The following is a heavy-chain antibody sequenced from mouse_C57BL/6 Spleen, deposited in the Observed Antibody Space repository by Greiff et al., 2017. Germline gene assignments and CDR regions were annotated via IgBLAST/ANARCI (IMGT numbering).Heavy chain of an antibody. CDR2: ISYSGST. D-gene: IGHD1-1*01. Sequence: DVKLQESGPGLAKPSQTLSLTCSVTGYSITSDYWNWIRKFPGNKLEYMGYISYSGSTYYNPSLKSRITITRDTSKNQYYLQLNSVTTDDTATYYCARYRGYNGSSYFDYWGQGTTLTVSS. CDR1: GYSITSDY. CDR3: ARYRGYNGSSYFDY. V-gene: IGHV3-8*01. J-gene: IGHJ2*01.